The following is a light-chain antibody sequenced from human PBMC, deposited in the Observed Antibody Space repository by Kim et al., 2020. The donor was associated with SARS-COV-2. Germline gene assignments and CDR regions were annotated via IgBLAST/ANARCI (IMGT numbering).Light chain of an antibody. CDR1: QSVGSD. Sequence: TVMTQSPATLSVSPGDGVTLSCTASQSVGSDLAWYQQKPAQAPRLLIYSASTRATGIPARFSGSGSGTEFTLTISSLQSEDFAVYFCQQYDYWPTFGPGTKVDIK. CDR2: SAS. CDR3: QQYDYWPT. J-gene: IGKJ1*01. V-gene: IGKV3-15*01.